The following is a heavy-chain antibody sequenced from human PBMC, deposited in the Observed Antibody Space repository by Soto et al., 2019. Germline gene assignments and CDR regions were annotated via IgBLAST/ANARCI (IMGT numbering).Heavy chain of an antibody. D-gene: IGHD3-16*01. Sequence: EVQLVESGGGLLHPGGSLRLSCAASGFTFSTYWMHWVRQAPGKGLVWVSRIKTDGSVTTYADSVKGRFTISRDNAKNTLYLQMNTLRAEDTAVYYCARDLGGSHDYWGRGTLVTVSS. CDR2: IKTDGSVT. CDR3: ARDLGGSHDY. CDR1: GFTFSTYW. V-gene: IGHV3-74*01. J-gene: IGHJ4*02.